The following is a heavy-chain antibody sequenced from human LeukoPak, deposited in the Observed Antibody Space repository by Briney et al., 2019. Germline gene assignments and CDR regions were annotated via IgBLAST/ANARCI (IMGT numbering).Heavy chain of an antibody. J-gene: IGHJ6*02. CDR1: GGSISTYY. D-gene: IGHD4-17*01. V-gene: IGHV4-59*01. CDR2: IYHSGST. Sequence: SETLSLTCTVSGGSISTYYWTWIRQPPGKGLEWIGYIYHSGSTNYNPSLKGRVTISVDTSKNQFSLKLSSVTAADTAVYYCARVTTDSYYYYGMDVWGQGTTVTVSS. CDR3: ARVTTDSYYYYGMDV.